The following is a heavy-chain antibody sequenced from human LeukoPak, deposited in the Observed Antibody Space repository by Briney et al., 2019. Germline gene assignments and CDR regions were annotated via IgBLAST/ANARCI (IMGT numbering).Heavy chain of an antibody. J-gene: IGHJ4*02. CDR1: GGSISSGGYS. V-gene: IGHV4-30-2*01. Sequence: PSQTLSLTCAVSGGSISSGGYSWSWIRQPPGKGLEWIGYIYHSGSTYYNPSLKSRVTISVDRSKNQSSLKLSSVTAADTAVYYCARGGGRVVPAAIIWGQGTLVTVSS. D-gene: IGHD2-2*02. CDR2: IYHSGST. CDR3: ARGGGRVVPAAII.